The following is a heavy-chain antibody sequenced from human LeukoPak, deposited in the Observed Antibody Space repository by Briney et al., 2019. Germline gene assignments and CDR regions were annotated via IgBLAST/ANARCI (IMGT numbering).Heavy chain of an antibody. CDR3: ARGIFGVLWRDKVVDY. CDR1: GYTFTGYY. V-gene: IGHV1-2*02. J-gene: IGHJ4*02. Sequence: ASVKVSCKASGYTFTGYYMHWVRQAPGQGLEWMGWINPNSGGTNYAQKFQGRVTMTRDTSISTAYMELSRLRSDDTAVYYCARGIFGVLWRDKVVDYGGQGTLVTVSS. D-gene: IGHD3-3*02. CDR2: INPNSGGT.